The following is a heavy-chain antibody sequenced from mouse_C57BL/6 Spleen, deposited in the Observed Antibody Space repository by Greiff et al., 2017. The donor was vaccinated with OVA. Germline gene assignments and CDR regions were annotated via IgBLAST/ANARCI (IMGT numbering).Heavy chain of an antibody. D-gene: IGHD1-1*02. Sequence: QVQLKQPGAELVKPGASVKLSCKASGYTFTSYWMHWVKQRPGQGLEWIGMIHPNSGSTNYNEKFKSKATLTVDKSSSTAYMQLSSLTSEDSAVYYCARYGSSPLGYWGQGTTLTVSS. CDR1: GYTFTSYW. J-gene: IGHJ2*01. CDR2: IHPNSGST. CDR3: ARYGSSPLGY. V-gene: IGHV1-64*01.